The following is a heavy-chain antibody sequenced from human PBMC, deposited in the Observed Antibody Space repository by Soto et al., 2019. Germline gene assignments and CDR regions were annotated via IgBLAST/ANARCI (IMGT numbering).Heavy chain of an antibody. V-gene: IGHV6-1*01. J-gene: IGHJ3*01. Sequence: QSQTLSLTCVISGDTVSSNSATWNWIRQSPSRGLEWLGRTYYRSKWSTDYAISLKSRIIISVDTFKNQFSLQLNSVTPEDTAVYYCAKDPAGKLDAFDVWGQGTMVTVSS. CDR1: GDTVSSNSAT. CDR3: AKDPAGKLDAFDV. D-gene: IGHD3-10*01. CDR2: TYYRSKWST.